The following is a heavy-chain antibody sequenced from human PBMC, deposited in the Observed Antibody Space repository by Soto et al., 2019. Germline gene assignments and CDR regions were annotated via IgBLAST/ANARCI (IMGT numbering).Heavy chain of an antibody. Sequence: EVQLLESGGGWDNLGGPLSPPVPASGSLFRNIPLTWFRKPPGRGLEWVSPMSGNGGRIAYADSVKGRFTISRDNSKNTLYLQMNSLRLEDTAVYYCVKDPVSGGSGGAWFDYWGQGTLVTVSS. CDR2: MSGNGGRI. V-gene: IGHV3-23*01. CDR1: GSLFRNIP. D-gene: IGHD2-21*02. J-gene: IGHJ4*02. CDR3: VKDPVSGGSGGAWFDY.